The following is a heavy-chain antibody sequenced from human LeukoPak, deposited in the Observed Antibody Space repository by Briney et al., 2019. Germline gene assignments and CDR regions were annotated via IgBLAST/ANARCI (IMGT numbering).Heavy chain of an antibody. CDR2: IIPVLNIT. V-gene: IGHV1-69*04. D-gene: IGHD5-18*01. CDR3: ARDQGLTAPPPYGLDV. CDR1: GGTFSTSA. Sequence: SVKVSCKTSGGTFSTSAITWVRQAPGQGLEWMGRIIPVLNITTYAQRFQGRVTITADTPTSTVYMELSSLRSEETAVYYCARDQGLTAPPPYGLDVWGQGTTVIVSS. J-gene: IGHJ6*02.